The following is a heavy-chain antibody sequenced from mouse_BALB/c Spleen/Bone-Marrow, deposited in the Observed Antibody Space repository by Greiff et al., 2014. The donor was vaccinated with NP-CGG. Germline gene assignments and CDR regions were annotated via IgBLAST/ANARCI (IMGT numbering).Heavy chain of an antibody. CDR1: GFSLTDYG. V-gene: IGHV2-6-5*01. Sequence: VQLVESGPGLVAPSQSLSITCTVSGFSLTDYGVSWIRQPPGKGLEWLGVIWGGGSTYYNPSLKSRLSISKDNSKSQVFLKMNNLQTDDTAMYFCARHTLRYYAMDYWGQGTSVTVSP. CDR2: IWGGGST. D-gene: IGHD1-1*01. CDR3: ARHTLRYYAMDY. J-gene: IGHJ4*01.